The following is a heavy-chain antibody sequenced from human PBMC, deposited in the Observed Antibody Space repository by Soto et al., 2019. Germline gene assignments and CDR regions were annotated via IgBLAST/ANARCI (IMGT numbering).Heavy chain of an antibody. CDR3: AKDPVGSGTPDYYYYYGMDV. CDR2: ISGSGGST. V-gene: IGHV3-23*01. Sequence: EVQLLESGGGLVQPGGSLRLSCAASGFTFSSYAMSWVRQAPGKGLEWVSAISGSGGSTYYAGSVKGRFTISRDNSKNTLYLQMNSLRAEDTAVYYCAKDPVGSGTPDYYYYYGMDVWGQGTTVTVSS. J-gene: IGHJ6*02. D-gene: IGHD6-13*01. CDR1: GFTFSSYA.